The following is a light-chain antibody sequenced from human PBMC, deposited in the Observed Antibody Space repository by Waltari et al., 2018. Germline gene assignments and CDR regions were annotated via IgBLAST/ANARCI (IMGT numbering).Light chain of an antibody. J-gene: IGKJ2*01. CDR3: QQSSSSPWYT. CDR2: AAS. Sequence: DIRMTQSPSSLSASVGDRVTITCRASQNINNYLNWYQQKPGKAPKLLIYAASTLQRGVPSRFSGSGSGTDFTLTISSLQPEDFETYYCQQSSSSPWYTFGQGTKLEI. CDR1: QNINNY. V-gene: IGKV1-39*01.